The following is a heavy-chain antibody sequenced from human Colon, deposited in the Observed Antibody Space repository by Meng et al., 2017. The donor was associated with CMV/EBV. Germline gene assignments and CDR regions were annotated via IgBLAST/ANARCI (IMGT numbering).Heavy chain of an antibody. D-gene: IGHD3-3*01. J-gene: IGHJ4*02. CDR3: ARDFQFGDWDAPYYFDS. CDR1: GFTFSTFE. V-gene: IGHV3-48*03. Sequence: GGSLRLSCTASGFTFSTFEMNWVRQAPGKGLEWVAYISGSGNTIHYGDSVKGRFTISRDNAKKSLYLEMSSLRVEDTAIYYCARDFQFGDWDAPYYFDSWGQGTLVTVSS. CDR2: ISGSGNTI.